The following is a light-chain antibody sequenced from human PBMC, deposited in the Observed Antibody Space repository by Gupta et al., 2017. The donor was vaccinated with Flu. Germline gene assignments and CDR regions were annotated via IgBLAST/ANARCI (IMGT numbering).Light chain of an antibody. J-gene: IGKJ2*01. CDR2: AAS. Sequence: PSSLSAYVGDRVTITCRASQDISNHVDWYQQMPGKAPKRLVYAASRFQAGVPSRFRGSGSGTEFTLTISSLQPEDFGTYSCQQTYGMPYTFGQGTKVEIK. CDR3: QQTYGMPYT. V-gene: IGKV1-39*01. CDR1: QDISNH.